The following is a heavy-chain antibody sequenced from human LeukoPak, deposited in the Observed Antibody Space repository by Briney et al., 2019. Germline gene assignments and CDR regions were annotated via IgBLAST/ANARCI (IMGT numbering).Heavy chain of an antibody. CDR1: GGSISSYY. D-gene: IGHD1-1*01. V-gene: IGHV4-59*01. J-gene: IGHJ6*03. CDR2: IYYSGST. CDR3: ARNRQGRTYYYYYYYMDV. Sequence: SESLSVTCTVSGGSISSYYWSWIRQPPGKGLEWIGYIYYSGSTNYNPSLKSRVTISVDTSKNQFSLKLSSVTAADTGVYYCARNRQGRTYYYYYYYMDVWGKGTTVTVSS.